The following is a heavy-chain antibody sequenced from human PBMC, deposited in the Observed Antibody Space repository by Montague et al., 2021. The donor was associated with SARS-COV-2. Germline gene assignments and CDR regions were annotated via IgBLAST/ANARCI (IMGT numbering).Heavy chain of an antibody. CDR1: GSTFSSYA. Sequence: SLRLSCAASGSTFSSYAMHWVRQAPGKGLEWVAVISYDGSNKYYADSVKGRFTISRDNSKNTLYLQMNSLRAEDTAVYYCARDPPYFDSGGFLDYWGQGTPVTVSS. V-gene: IGHV3-30-3*01. D-gene: IGHD3-9*01. CDR3: ARDPPYFDSGGFLDY. CDR2: ISYDGSNK. J-gene: IGHJ4*02.